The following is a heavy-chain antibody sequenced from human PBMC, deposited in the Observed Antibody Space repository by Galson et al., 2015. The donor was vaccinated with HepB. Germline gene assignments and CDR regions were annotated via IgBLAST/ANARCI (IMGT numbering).Heavy chain of an antibody. CDR1: GDSVSSNSGA. D-gene: IGHD6-19*01. CDR2: TYYRSRWYN. CDR3: AREVAGTYAFDI. J-gene: IGHJ3*02. Sequence: AISGDSVSSNSGAWNWIRQSPSRGLEWLGRTYYRSRWYNDYAVSVKSRIIISPDTSKNQFSLQLTSVTPEDTAVYFCAREVAGTYAFDIWGQGTKVTVSS. V-gene: IGHV6-1*01.